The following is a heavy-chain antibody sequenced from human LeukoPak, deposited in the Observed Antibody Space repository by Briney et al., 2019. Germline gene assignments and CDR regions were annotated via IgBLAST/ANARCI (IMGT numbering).Heavy chain of an antibody. CDR3: ARGGRWELPRPYAFDV. V-gene: IGHV1-18*04. D-gene: IGHD1-26*01. CDR2: ISVYNSHT. Sequence: ASVKVSCKASGYTFTDYYIHWVRQAPGQGLEWLGWISVYNSHTNYAQKLQGRVTMTTDTSTTTAYMELRTLRSDDTAVYYCARGGRWELPRPYAFDVWGQGTVVTVSS. CDR1: GYTFTDYY. J-gene: IGHJ3*01.